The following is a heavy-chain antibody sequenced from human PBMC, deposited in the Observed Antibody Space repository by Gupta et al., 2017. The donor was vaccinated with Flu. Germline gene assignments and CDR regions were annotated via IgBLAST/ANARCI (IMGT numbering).Heavy chain of an antibody. CDR3: ALPPRNYHWYFEI. J-gene: IGHJ2*01. CDR1: GYTFTENI. D-gene: IGHD1-7*01. CDR2: VNPNSADK. V-gene: IGHV1-2*05. Sequence: QVQLVQSAAAVKPPVASLRVSCNTSGYTFTENINHWCRQPPQQGLGWMGRVNPNSADKNYAQKFQGRVTMPSDTSNRTAFMKLSRLTSDDTGVYYCALPPRNYHWYFEIWVRGTLVTVSS.